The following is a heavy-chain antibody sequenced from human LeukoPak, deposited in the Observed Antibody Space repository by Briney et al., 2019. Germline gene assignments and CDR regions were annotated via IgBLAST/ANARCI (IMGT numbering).Heavy chain of an antibody. CDR1: GGTFSSYA. J-gene: IGHJ6*03. V-gene: IGHV1-69*13. D-gene: IGHD2-2*01. CDR2: IIPIFGTA. Sequence: ASVKVSCKASGGTFSSYAISWVRQAPGQGLEWMGGIIPIFGTANYAQKFQGRVTITADESTSTAYMGLSSLRSEDTAVYYCARGSTSFYYYYYYMDVWGKGTTVTISS. CDR3: ARGSTSFYYYYYYMDV.